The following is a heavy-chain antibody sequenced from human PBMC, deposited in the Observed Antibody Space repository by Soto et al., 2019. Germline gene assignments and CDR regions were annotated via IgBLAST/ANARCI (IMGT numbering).Heavy chain of an antibody. CDR3: ANFLQDDAFDI. CDR2: ISGSGGST. D-gene: IGHD4-4*01. CDR1: GFTFSSYA. V-gene: IGHV3-23*01. Sequence: GGSLRLSCAASGFTFSSYAMSWVRQAPGKGLEWVSAISGSGGSTYYADSVKGRFTISSDNAEKTLYLQMNSLRAEDTAVYYCANFLQDDAFDIWGQGTMDTGSS. J-gene: IGHJ3*02.